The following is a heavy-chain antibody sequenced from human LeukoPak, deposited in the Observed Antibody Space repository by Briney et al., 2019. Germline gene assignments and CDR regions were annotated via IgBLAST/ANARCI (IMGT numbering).Heavy chain of an antibody. Sequence: GESLKISCKGSGYSFTSFWIAWVRQMPGKGLECMGIIYPGDSDTRYSPSFQGQVTISADKSISTAYLQWSSLKASDTAMYYCARLYQQLWTLDYWGQGTLVTVSS. J-gene: IGHJ4*02. CDR1: GYSFTSFW. V-gene: IGHV5-51*01. CDR2: IYPGDSDT. D-gene: IGHD5-18*01. CDR3: ARLYQQLWTLDY.